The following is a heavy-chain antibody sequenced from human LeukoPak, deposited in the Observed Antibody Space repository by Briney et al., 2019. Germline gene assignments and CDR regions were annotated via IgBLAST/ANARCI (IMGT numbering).Heavy chain of an antibody. V-gene: IGHV4-59*01. CDR2: IYYSGST. D-gene: IGHD6-25*01. Sequence: SETLSLTCTVSGGSISSYYWSWIRQPPGKGLEWVWYIYYSGSTNYNPSPKSGVTISVYTSKNQFSLMLSSGTAADTAVYYCARIYSSEAFDIWGQGTMVTVSS. CDR3: ARIYSSEAFDI. J-gene: IGHJ3*02. CDR1: GGSISSYY.